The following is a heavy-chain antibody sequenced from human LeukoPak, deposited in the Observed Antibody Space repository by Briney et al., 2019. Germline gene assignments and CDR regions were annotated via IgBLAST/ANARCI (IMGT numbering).Heavy chain of an antibody. V-gene: IGHV4-39*01. D-gene: IGHD2-2*01. J-gene: IGHJ4*02. CDR2: IYYSGST. CDR1: GGSISSSSYY. Sequence: SETLSLTCTVSGGSISSSSYYWGWIRQPPGKGLEWIGSIYYSGSTYYNPSLKSRVTISVDTSKNQFSLKLSSVTAADTAVYYCARSYQRHRSYFDYWGQGTLVTVSS. CDR3: ARSYQRHRSYFDY.